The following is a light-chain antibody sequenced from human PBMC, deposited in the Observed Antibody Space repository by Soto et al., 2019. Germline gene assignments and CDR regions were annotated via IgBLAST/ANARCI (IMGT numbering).Light chain of an antibody. CDR1: QSVSSY. CDR2: GAS. CDR3: QQYNNWPLQT. V-gene: IGKV3D-15*01. Sequence: EIVLTQSPATLSLSPGERATLSCRASQSVSSYLACYRHKPGQAPRLLIYGASSRATGIPDRFSGSGSGTDFTLTISSLQSEDFAVYYCQQYNNWPLQTFGQGTKVDIK. J-gene: IGKJ1*01.